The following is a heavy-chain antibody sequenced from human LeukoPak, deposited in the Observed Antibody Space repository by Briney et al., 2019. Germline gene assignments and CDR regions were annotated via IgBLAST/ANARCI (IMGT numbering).Heavy chain of an antibody. D-gene: IGHD3-22*01. J-gene: IGHJ3*02. CDR1: GFTFSSYD. Sequence: GGSLRLSCAASGFTFSSYDMHWVRQATGKGLERVSAIGTAGDTYYPGSVKGRFTISRENAKNSLYLQMNSLRAGDTAVYYCARGYYDSSGTPAFDIWGQGTMVTVSS. CDR3: ARGYYDSSGTPAFDI. V-gene: IGHV3-13*01. CDR2: IGTAGDT.